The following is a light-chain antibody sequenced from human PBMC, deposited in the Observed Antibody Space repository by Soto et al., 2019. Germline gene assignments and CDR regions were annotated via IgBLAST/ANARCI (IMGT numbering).Light chain of an antibody. V-gene: IGKV3-11*01. CDR1: QSVRSY. CDR2: DAS. Sequence: EIVLTQSPATLSLSPGERATLSCRASQSVRSYLAWYQQKPGQAARLLIYDASNTAPGIPARFSGSGSGTDFTLTISSLEPEDFAVYYCQQRSNWPTFGGGTKVEIK. CDR3: QQRSNWPT. J-gene: IGKJ4*01.